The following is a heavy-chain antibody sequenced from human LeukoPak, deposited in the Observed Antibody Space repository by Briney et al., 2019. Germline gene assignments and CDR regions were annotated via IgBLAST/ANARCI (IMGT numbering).Heavy chain of an antibody. CDR1: GFTFRSSA. CDR2: LPYDGTEK. Sequence: GGSLRLSCAASGFTFRSSAMHWVRQAPGKGLEWVALLPYDGTEKYYVESVKGRFTISRDNSNNTLYLQMNSLRVEDKAVYFCARQGSSLRYFHTYLDVWGKGTTVTVSS. D-gene: IGHD6-6*01. J-gene: IGHJ6*03. V-gene: IGHV3-30*01. CDR3: ARQGSSLRYFHTYLDV.